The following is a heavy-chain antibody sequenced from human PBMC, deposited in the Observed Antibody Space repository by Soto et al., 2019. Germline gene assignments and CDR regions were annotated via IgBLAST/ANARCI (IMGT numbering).Heavy chain of an antibody. J-gene: IGHJ4*02. Sequence: SETLSLSCSVSGGSINSYWWSWIRQPAGKGLEWIGRVYSSGTTDYNPSLNSRATLSVETSKNQFSLKLSSVTAADTAVYYCARDIGSYAYGEGYWGQGIQVTVSS. D-gene: IGHD3-10*01. CDR3: ARDIGSYAYGEGY. CDR1: GGSINSYW. CDR2: VYSSGTT. V-gene: IGHV4-4*07.